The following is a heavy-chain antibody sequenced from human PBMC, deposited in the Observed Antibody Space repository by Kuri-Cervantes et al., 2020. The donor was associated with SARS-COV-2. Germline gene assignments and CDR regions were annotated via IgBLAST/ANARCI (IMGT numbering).Heavy chain of an antibody. V-gene: IGHV4-59*01. CDR3: ARVRGVLGEVYFDY. D-gene: IGHD3-10*01. CDR2: MYYSGIT. CDR1: GGSITSYY. Sequence: GSLRLSCTVSGGSITSYYWSWIRQPPGKGLEWIGSMYYSGITNYNPSLKSRVTISVDTSKSQFSLKLSSVTAADTVVYYCARVRGVLGEVYFDYWGQGTLVTVSS. J-gene: IGHJ4*02.